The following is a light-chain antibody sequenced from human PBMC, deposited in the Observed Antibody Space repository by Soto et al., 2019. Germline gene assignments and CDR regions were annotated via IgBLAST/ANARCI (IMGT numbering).Light chain of an antibody. V-gene: IGLV2-14*01. CDR3: SSYTISSTYV. Sequence: QSALTQPASVSGSPGQSTTLSCTGTSSDVGTYNYVSWYQQHPGKAPKLMISQVSNRPSGVSNRFSGSKSGNTASLTISGLQAEDEADYYCSSYTISSTYVFGTGTKVTVL. CDR2: QVS. CDR1: SSDVGTYNY. J-gene: IGLJ1*01.